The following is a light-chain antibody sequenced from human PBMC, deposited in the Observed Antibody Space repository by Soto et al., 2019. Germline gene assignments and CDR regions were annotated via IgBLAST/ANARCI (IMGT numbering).Light chain of an antibody. CDR1: SSDIGSYNH. CDR2: EVS. CDR3: NSYTSSSTYV. J-gene: IGLJ1*01. V-gene: IGLV2-18*02. Sequence: QSVLTQPPSVSGSPGQSVTISCTGTSSDIGSYNHVCWYQQAPGTAPKLMIYEVSNRPSGVPDRFSGSKSGNTAFLTISGLQAEDEADYYCNSYTSSSTYVFGTGTKVTVL.